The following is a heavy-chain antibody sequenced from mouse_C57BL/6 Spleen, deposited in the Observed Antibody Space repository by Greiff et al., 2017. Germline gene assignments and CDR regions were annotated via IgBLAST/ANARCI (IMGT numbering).Heavy chain of an antibody. V-gene: IGHV1-4*01. CDR2: INPGSGYA. Sequence: VQLQQSGAELARPGDSVSMSCTASGYTFTSYTMHWVRQRPGKGLEWLGYINPGSGYAKYNQKFKVKATLTEDKSSSTAYMQLSSLSSEDSAFYYCARLNGYYADYYSMDYWGQGTLVTVSS. D-gene: IGHD2-3*01. CDR3: ARLNGYYADYYSMDY. CDR1: GYTFTSYT. J-gene: IGHJ4*01.